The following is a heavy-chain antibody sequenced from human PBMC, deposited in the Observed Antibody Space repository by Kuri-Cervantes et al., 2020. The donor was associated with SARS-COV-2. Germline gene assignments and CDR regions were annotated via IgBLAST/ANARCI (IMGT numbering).Heavy chain of an antibody. D-gene: IGHD3-22*01. J-gene: IGHJ4*02. Sequence: SETLSLTCAVSGYSISSSNWWGWIRQPPGKGLEWIGYIYYSGSTYYNPSLKSRVTISVDTSKNQFSLKLSSVTAADTAVYYCARVDSSGYIGFDYWGQGTLVTVSS. CDR3: ARVDSSGYIGFDY. CDR1: GYSISSSNW. CDR2: IYYSGST. V-gene: IGHV4-28*03.